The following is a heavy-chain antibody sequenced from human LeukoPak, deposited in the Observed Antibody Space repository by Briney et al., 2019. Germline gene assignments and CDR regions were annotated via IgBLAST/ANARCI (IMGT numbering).Heavy chain of an antibody. V-gene: IGHV4-34*01. CDR3: ARGLPGLYYYYYYMDV. CDR1: GGSFSGYY. CDR2: VNHSGSN. Sequence: PSETLSLTCAVYGGSFSGYYWSWIRQPPGKGLEWIGEVNHSGSNNYNPSLKSRVTISVDTSKNQFSLKLSSVTAADTAVYYCARGLPGLYYYYYYMDVWGKGTTVTVSS. D-gene: IGHD3/OR15-3a*01. J-gene: IGHJ6*03.